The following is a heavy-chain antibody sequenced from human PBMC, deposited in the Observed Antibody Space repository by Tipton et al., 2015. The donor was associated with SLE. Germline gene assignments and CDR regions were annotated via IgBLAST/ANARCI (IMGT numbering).Heavy chain of an antibody. CDR1: GGSFGTYY. V-gene: IGHV4-59*01. D-gene: IGHD2-2*03. J-gene: IGHJ4*02. Sequence: TLSLTCTVSGGSFGTYYWNWIRQPPGKGLEWIGFLSYGGITNYNPSLKSRVTISGDTSKNHFSLKLTSVTAAGTATYYCARGSASLASTLSLDSWGQGTLVTVSS. CDR3: ARGSASLASTLSLDS. CDR2: LSYGGIT.